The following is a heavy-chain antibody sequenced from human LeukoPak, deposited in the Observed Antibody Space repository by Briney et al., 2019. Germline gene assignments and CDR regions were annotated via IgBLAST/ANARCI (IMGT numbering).Heavy chain of an antibody. CDR3: ARASLYDILTGYYTPYYFDY. CDR2: IYSGGST. D-gene: IGHD3-9*01. Sequence: GGSLRLSCAASGFTVSSNYMSWVRQAPGKGLEWVSVIYSGGSTYYADSVKGRFTISRDNPKNTLYLQMNSLRAEDTAVYYCARASLYDILTGYYTPYYFDYWGRGTLVTVSS. V-gene: IGHV3-53*01. CDR1: GFTVSSNY. J-gene: IGHJ4*02.